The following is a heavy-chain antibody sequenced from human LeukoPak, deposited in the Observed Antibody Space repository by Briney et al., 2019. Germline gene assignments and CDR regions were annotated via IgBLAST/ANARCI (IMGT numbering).Heavy chain of an antibody. D-gene: IGHD1-26*01. J-gene: IGHJ4*02. Sequence: TGGSLRLSCAASGFTSSDYYMTWIRQAPGKGLEGVSYITGSSTYTNYADSVKGRFAISRDNAKNSLYLQMNSLRAEDTAVYYCARISGSYVFDYWGQGTLVTVSS. CDR3: ARISGSYVFDY. CDR1: GFTSSDYY. CDR2: ITGSSTYT. V-gene: IGHV3-11*03.